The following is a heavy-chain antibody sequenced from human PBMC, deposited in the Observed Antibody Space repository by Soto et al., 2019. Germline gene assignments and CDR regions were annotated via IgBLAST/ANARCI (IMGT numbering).Heavy chain of an antibody. Sequence: QVQLQESGPGLVKPSQTRSLTCTVSGGSISSGGYYWSWIRQHPGKGLEWIGYIYYSGSTYYNPSLKSRVTISVDTSKNQFSLKLSSVTAADTAVYYCAREGSGSYYNDPNYYYYYGMDVWGQGTTVTVSS. V-gene: IGHV4-31*03. J-gene: IGHJ6*02. CDR3: AREGSGSYYNDPNYYYYYGMDV. D-gene: IGHD3-10*01. CDR1: GGSISSGGYY. CDR2: IYYSGST.